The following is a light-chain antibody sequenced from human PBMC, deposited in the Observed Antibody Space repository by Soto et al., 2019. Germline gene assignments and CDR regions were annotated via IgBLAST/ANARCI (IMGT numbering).Light chain of an antibody. J-gene: IGLJ1*01. Sequence: VLTQHRSVSGSPGQSVTISCTGTSSDVGGYNYVSWYQQHPGKAPKLMIYDVSKRPSGAPDRFSGSKSGNTASLTISGLQAEDEADYYCCSYAGSYTFVFGTGTKVTVL. CDR2: DVS. V-gene: IGLV2-11*01. CDR1: SSDVGGYNY. CDR3: CSYAGSYTFV.